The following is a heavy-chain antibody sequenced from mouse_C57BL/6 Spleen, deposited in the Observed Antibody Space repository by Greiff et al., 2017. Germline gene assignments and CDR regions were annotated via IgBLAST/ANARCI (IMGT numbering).Heavy chain of an antibody. V-gene: IGHV8-8*01. J-gene: IGHJ2*01. Sequence: QVTLKVSGPGILQPSQTLSLTCSFSGFSLSTFGMGVGWIRQPSGKGLEWLAHIWWDDDKYYNPALKSRLTISKDTSKNQVFLKSANVDTADTATYYCARVDYYGSSPQYYFDYWGQGTTLTGSS. D-gene: IGHD1-1*01. CDR1: GFSLSTFGMG. CDR3: ARVDYYGSSPQYYFDY. CDR2: IWWDDDK.